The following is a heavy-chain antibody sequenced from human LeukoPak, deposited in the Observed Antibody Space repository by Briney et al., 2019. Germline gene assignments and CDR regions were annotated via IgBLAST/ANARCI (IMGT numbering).Heavy chain of an antibody. V-gene: IGHV3-15*01. Sequence: GGSLRLSCAASGFTFNNAWMNWVRQAPGKGLEWVGRVKSKTDGGTTDYAAPVKGRFTVSRDDSENTVYLQMNSLKTEDTALYFCAAGTGTSDFDYWGQGTLVIVSS. J-gene: IGHJ4*02. CDR3: AAGTGTSDFDY. D-gene: IGHD1-7*01. CDR1: GFTFNNAW. CDR2: VKSKTDGGTT.